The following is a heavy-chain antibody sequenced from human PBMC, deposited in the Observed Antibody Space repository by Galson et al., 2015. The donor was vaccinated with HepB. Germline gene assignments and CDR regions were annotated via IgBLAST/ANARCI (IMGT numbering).Heavy chain of an antibody. Sequence: SLRLSCAASGFTLSSYAMSWVRLAPGKGLEWVSGISGSGGSTSYADSVKGRFTISRDNSKNTLYLQMNSLRDEDTAVYYCAKTQGSSSLSSGHIRGQGTMVTVSS. D-gene: IGHD6-6*01. CDR3: AKTQGSSSLSSGHI. J-gene: IGHJ3*02. CDR1: GFTLSSYA. CDR2: ISGSGGST. V-gene: IGHV3-23*01.